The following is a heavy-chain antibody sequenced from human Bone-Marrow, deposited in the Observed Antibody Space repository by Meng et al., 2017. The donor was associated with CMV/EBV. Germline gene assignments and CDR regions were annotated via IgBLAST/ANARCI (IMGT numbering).Heavy chain of an antibody. CDR3: AKDDYGMDV. V-gene: IGHV3-30*02. J-gene: IGHJ6*02. CDR2: IRFDGSDK. Sequence: GESLKISCAASGFHFSNYDMHLVRQAPGKGLEWVLLIRFDGSDKSYPDSVKGRFTISRDNSKNTVYLEMSSLTSEDTGVYYWAKDDYGMDVWGPGTTVTVSS. CDR1: GFHFSNYD.